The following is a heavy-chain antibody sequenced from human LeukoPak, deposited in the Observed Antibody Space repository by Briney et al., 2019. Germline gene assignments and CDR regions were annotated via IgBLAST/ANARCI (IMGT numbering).Heavy chain of an antibody. V-gene: IGHV1-2*02. D-gene: IGHD4-23*01. J-gene: IGHJ4*02. CDR1: GGTFSSYA. Sequence: ASVKVSCKASGGTFSSYAISWVRQAPGQGLEWMGWINPNSGGTNYAQKFQGRVTMTRDTSISTAYMELSRLRSDDTAVYYCASPAGYGGNSYYLDYWGQGTLVTVSS. CDR2: INPNSGGT. CDR3: ASPAGYGGNSYYLDY.